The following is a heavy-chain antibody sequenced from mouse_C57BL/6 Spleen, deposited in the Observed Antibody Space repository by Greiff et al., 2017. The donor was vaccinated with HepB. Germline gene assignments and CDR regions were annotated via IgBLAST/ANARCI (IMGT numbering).Heavy chain of an antibody. Sequence: VQLQQSGAELVKPGASVKISCKASGYAFSSYWMNWVKQRPGKGLEWIGQIYPGDGDTNYNGKFKGKATLTADKSSSTAYMQLSSLTSEDSAVYFCARVYYGNPWFAYWGQGTLVTVSA. CDR1: GYAFSSYW. D-gene: IGHD2-1*01. J-gene: IGHJ3*01. V-gene: IGHV1-80*01. CDR2: IYPGDGDT. CDR3: ARVYYGNPWFAY.